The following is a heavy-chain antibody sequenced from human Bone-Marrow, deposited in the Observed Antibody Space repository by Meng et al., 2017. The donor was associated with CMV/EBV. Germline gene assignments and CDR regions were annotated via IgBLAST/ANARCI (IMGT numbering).Heavy chain of an antibody. CDR3: ARDLGFTTTGPNWFDP. CDR2: INWYGGST. J-gene: IGHJ5*02. CDR1: GFTFDDYG. V-gene: IGHV3-20*04. Sequence: GESLKISCAASGFTFDDYGMSWVRQAPGKGLEWVSGINWYGGSTGYADSVKGRFTISRDNAKNSLYLQKNSLRAEDTALYYCARDLGFTTTGPNWFDPWGQGTLVTVSS. D-gene: IGHD4-17*01.